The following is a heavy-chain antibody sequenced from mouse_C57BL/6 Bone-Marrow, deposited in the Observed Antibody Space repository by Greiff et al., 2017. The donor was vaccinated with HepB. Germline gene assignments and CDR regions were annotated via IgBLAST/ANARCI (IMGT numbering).Heavy chain of an antibody. D-gene: IGHD1-1*01. CDR2: ISDGGSYT. Sequence: VMLVESGGGLVKPGGSLKLSCAASGFTFSSYAMSWVRQTPEKRLEWVATISDGGSYTYYPDNVKGRFTISRDNAKNNLYLQMSHLKSEDTAMYYCARDRAGSSPYWYFDVWGTGTTVTVSS. J-gene: IGHJ1*03. V-gene: IGHV5-4*01. CDR1: GFTFSSYA. CDR3: ARDRAGSSPYWYFDV.